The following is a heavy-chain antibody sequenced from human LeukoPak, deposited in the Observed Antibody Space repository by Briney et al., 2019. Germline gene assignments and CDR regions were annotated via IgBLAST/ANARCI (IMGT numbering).Heavy chain of an antibody. J-gene: IGHJ3*02. CDR2: IYYSGST. CDR3: AGGSYGNDAFDI. V-gene: IGHV4-59*01. Sequence: SETLSLTCTVSGGSISSYYWSWIRQPPGKGLEWIGYIYYSGSTNYNPSLKSRVTISVGTSKNQFSLKLSSVTAADTAVYYCAGGSYGNDAFDIWGQGTMVTVSS. CDR1: GGSISSYY. D-gene: IGHD1-26*01.